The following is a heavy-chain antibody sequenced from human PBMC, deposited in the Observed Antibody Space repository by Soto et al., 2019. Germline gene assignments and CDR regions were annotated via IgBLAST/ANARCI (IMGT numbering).Heavy chain of an antibody. CDR3: ATNNRASYHFDY. D-gene: IGHD3-16*02. CDR1: GGTFSSYA. Sequence: GASVKVSCKAFGGTFSSYAISWVRQATGQGLEWMGGIIPLFGTTNYAPKFQGRVAITADERARTAYMDLSSLKSEDTAVYYCATNNRASYHFDYWGQGTLVTVSS. CDR2: IIPLFGTT. V-gene: IGHV1-69*13. J-gene: IGHJ4*02.